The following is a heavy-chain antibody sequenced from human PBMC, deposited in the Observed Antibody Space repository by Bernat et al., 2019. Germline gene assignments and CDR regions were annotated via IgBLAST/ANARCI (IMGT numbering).Heavy chain of an antibody. CDR1: GFTFSSYA. D-gene: IGHD4-17*01. J-gene: IGHJ4*02. CDR3: AREGFYGEYPGY. Sequence: QVQLVESGGGVVQPGRSLRLSCAASGFTFSSYAMHWVRQAPGKGLEWVAVISYDGSNKYYADSVKGRFTISRDNSKNTLYLQMNSLRAEDTAVYYCAREGFYGEYPGYWGQGTLVTVSS. CDR2: ISYDGSNK. V-gene: IGHV3-30*01.